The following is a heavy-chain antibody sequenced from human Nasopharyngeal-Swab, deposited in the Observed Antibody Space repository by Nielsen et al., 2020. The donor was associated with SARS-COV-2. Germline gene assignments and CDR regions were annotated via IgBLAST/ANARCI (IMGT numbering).Heavy chain of an antibody. J-gene: IGHJ4*02. CDR2: IYSRGET. Sequence: WIRQPPGKGLEWVAVIYSRGETHYTDSVRGRFTISRDNAKNSLYLQMNSLRAEDTAMYYCASKTSYDYVWGTDYWGQGTLVTVSS. CDR3: ASKTSYDYVWGTDY. D-gene: IGHD3-16*01. V-gene: IGHV3-53*01.